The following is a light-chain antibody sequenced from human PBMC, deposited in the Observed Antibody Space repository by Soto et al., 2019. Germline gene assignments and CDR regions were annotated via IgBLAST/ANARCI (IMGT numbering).Light chain of an antibody. CDR2: EVS. CDR3: CSYAGSSSGV. Sequence: QSALTQPASVSGSPGQSITISCTGTSSDVGSYNLVSWYQQHPGKAPKLMIYEVSKRPSGVSNRFSGSKSGNTASLTNSGLQAEDEADYSCCSYAGSSSGVFGGGTQLTVL. J-gene: IGLJ2*01. CDR1: SSDVGSYNL. V-gene: IGLV2-23*02.